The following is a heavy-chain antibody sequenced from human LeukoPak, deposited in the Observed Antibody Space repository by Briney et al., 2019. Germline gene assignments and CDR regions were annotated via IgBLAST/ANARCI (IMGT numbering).Heavy chain of an antibody. V-gene: IGHV3-23*01. J-gene: IGHJ4*02. CDR2: ISGSGGST. D-gene: IGHD5-12*01. Sequence: GGSLRLSCAASGFTFSSYAMSWVRQAPGKGLEWVSAISGSGGSTYYADSVRGRFTISRDNSKNTLYLQMSSLRAEDTAVYHCAKDQGYSGYGPFDYWGQGTLVTVSS. CDR3: AKDQGYSGYGPFDY. CDR1: GFTFSSYA.